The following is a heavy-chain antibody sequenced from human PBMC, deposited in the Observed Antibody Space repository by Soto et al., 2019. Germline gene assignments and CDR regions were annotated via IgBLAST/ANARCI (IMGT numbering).Heavy chain of an antibody. V-gene: IGHV1-2*04. CDR1: GYTFTGYY. D-gene: IGHD6-13*01. J-gene: IGHJ4*02. Sequence: ASVKVSCKASGYTFTGYYMHWVRQAPGQGLEWMGWINPNSGGTNYAQKFQGWVTMTRDTSIITAYMELSRLRADDTAVSYCAREWSVARIAAAGTYFDYWGQGTLVTVSS. CDR2: INPNSGGT. CDR3: AREWSVARIAAAGTYFDY.